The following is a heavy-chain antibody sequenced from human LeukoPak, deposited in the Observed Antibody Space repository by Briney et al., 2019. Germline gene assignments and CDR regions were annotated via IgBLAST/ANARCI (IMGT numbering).Heavy chain of an antibody. Sequence: GGSLRLSCAASGFTFSSYWMSWVRQAPGKGLEWVANIKQDGSEKYYVDSVKDRFTISRDNAKNSLYLQMNSLRAEDTAVYYCARETYYDSSGYYDAFDIWGQGTMVTVSS. V-gene: IGHV3-7*01. D-gene: IGHD3-22*01. CDR3: ARETYYDSSGYYDAFDI. CDR1: GFTFSSYW. J-gene: IGHJ3*02. CDR2: IKQDGSEK.